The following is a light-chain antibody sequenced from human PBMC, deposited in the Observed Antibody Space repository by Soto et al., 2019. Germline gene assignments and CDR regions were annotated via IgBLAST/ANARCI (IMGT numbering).Light chain of an antibody. Sequence: QSVLTQPPSVSGAPGQRVTISCTGSSSNIGAGYDVHWYQQLPGTAPKLLIYGNSNRPSGVPDRFSGSKSGTSASLAITGLQAEDEADYYCQSYDSSLSGFHVVFGGGTKLT. V-gene: IGLV1-40*01. J-gene: IGLJ2*01. CDR3: QSYDSSLSGFHVV. CDR2: GNS. CDR1: SSNIGAGYD.